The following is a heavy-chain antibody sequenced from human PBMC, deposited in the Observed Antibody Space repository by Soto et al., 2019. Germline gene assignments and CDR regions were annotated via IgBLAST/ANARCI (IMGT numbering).Heavy chain of an antibody. Sequence: GGSLRLSCAASGFTFSKLAMSWARQAPGKGLEWVSHVTGDGGVTDYADSVRGRFTISRDNSQNMLYLQMSSLRAEDTAVYYCAKGAWLDNWGQGTLVTVSS. D-gene: IGHD5-12*01. CDR1: GFTFSKLA. CDR2: VTGDGGVT. CDR3: AKGAWLDN. J-gene: IGHJ4*02. V-gene: IGHV3-23*01.